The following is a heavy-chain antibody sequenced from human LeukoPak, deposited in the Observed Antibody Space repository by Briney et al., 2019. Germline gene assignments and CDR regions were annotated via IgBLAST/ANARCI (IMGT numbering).Heavy chain of an antibody. CDR2: LYSDDTT. CDR1: GFTFSSYS. D-gene: IGHD1-26*01. V-gene: IGHV3-53*01. CDR3: ARGGGYYAIDY. J-gene: IGHJ4*02. Sequence: GGSLRLSCAASGFTFSSYSTNWVRQAPGKGLEWVSVLYSDDTTYYADSVKGRFTISRDNSKNTLYLQMNNLRAEDTAVYYCARGGGYYAIDYWGQGTLVTVSS.